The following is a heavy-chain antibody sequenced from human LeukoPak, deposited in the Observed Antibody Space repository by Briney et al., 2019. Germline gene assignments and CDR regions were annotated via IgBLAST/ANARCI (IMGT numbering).Heavy chain of an antibody. J-gene: IGHJ4*02. Sequence: PSETLSLTCTVSGGSIGSYYWSWIRQPPGKGLEWIGYIYYSGSTNYNPSLKSRVTISVDTSKNQFSLKLSSVTAADTAVYYCAREVNGLDYWGQGTLVTVSS. CDR2: IYYSGST. CDR3: AREVNGLDY. CDR1: GGSIGSYY. V-gene: IGHV4-59*01.